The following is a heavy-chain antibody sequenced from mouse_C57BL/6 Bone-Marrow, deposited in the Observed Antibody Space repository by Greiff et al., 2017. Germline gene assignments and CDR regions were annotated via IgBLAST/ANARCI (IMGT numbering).Heavy chain of an antibody. Sequence: EVQLVESGGDLVKPGGSLKLSCAASGFTFSSYGMSWVRQTPDKRLEWVATISSGGSYTYYPDSVKGRFTISRDNAKNPLYLQMSSLKTEDTAMYYCARPYDAMDYWGQGTAVTVTA. CDR1: GFTFSSYG. J-gene: IGHJ4*01. CDR2: ISSGGSYT. CDR3: ARPYDAMDY. V-gene: IGHV5-6*01.